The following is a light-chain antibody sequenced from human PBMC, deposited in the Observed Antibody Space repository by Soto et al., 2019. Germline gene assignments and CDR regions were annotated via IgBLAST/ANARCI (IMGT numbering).Light chain of an antibody. Sequence: EVVMTQSPATLSVSPGERATLSCRASQSVNANLAWYQQKPGQAPRLLIHGASNRATGIPARFSGSGFGTEFIXTIXSXQSEDFAVYYCPQYNTWLWTFGQGTKVEI. CDR1: QSVNAN. J-gene: IGKJ1*01. V-gene: IGKV3-15*01. CDR2: GAS. CDR3: PQYNTWLWT.